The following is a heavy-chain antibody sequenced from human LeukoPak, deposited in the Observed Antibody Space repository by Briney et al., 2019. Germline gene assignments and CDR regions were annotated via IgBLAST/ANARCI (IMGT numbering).Heavy chain of an antibody. CDR3: AKDADFWSGYYVYYFDY. J-gene: IGHJ4*02. V-gene: IGHV3-23*01. Sequence: GGSLRLSCAASGFTFSSYAMSWVRQARGKGLEWVSAISGSGGSTYYADSVKGRFTISRDNSKNTLYLQMNSLRAEDTAVYYCAKDADFWSGYYVYYFDYWGQGTLVTVSS. D-gene: IGHD3-3*01. CDR1: GFTFSSYA. CDR2: ISGSGGST.